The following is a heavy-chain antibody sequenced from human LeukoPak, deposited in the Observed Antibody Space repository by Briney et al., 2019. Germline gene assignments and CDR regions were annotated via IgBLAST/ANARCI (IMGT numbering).Heavy chain of an antibody. CDR1: GFTFSSYA. J-gene: IGHJ6*04. V-gene: IGHV3-48*03. CDR3: AELGITMIGGV. Sequence: GGSLRLTCAASGFTFSSYAMNWVRQAPGKGLEWVSYISSSGSTIYYADSVKGRFTISRDNAKNSLYLQMNSLRAEDTAVYYCAELGITMIGGVWGKGTTVTISS. CDR2: ISSSGSTI. D-gene: IGHD3-10*02.